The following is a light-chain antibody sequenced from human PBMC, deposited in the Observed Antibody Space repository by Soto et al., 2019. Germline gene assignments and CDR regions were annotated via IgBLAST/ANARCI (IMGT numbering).Light chain of an antibody. Sequence: LRTQSRSTLSASVGDRVTVTCRASQTIRNWLAWYQQKPGKAPKLLIYDASTLESGVPSRFSGSGSGTEYTLTVSSLQPDDFATYYCQQYNSYPWTFGQGTKVDVK. V-gene: IGKV1-5*01. CDR2: DAS. CDR1: QTIRNW. J-gene: IGKJ1*01. CDR3: QQYNSYPWT.